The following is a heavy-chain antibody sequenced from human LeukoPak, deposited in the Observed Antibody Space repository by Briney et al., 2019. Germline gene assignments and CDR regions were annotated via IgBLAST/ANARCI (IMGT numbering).Heavy chain of an antibody. CDR2: ISGSGGST. CDR3: AKTYYDSSGHYEGGYYFDY. D-gene: IGHD3-22*01. CDR1: GFTFSSYA. V-gene: IGHV3-23*01. J-gene: IGHJ4*02. Sequence: PGGSLRLSCAASGFTFSSYAMSWVRQAPGKGLEWVSAISGSGGSTYYADSVKGRFTISRDNSKNTLYLQMNSLRAEDTAVYYCAKTYYDSSGHYEGGYYFDYWGQGTLVTVSS.